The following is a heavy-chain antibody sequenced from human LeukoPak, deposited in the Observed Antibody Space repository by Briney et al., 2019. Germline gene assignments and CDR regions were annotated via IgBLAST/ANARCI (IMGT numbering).Heavy chain of an antibody. D-gene: IGHD5-12*01. CDR1: GFTFSSYA. J-gene: IGHJ4*02. CDR3: ARSRGYSGYYRHGECFDS. CDR2: ISSSSGYI. V-gene: IGHV3-21*01. Sequence: PGGSLRLSCAASGFTFSSYAMSWVRQAPGEGLEWVSSISSSSGYIYYADSMRGRFTISRDNAKNSLYLQMSSLRAEDTAVYYCARSRGYSGYYRHGECFDSWGQGTLVTVSS.